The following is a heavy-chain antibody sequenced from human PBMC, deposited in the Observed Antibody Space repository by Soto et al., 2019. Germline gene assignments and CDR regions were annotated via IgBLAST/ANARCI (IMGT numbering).Heavy chain of an antibody. D-gene: IGHD6-13*01. CDR1: GDSVSSNSAA. CDR3: AREKDGYSSSWYTGGGLDP. CDR2: TYYRSKWYN. V-gene: IGHV6-1*01. J-gene: IGHJ5*02. Sequence: PSHTLSLTGAISGDSVSSNSAACNWIRQSPSRGLEWLGRTYYRSKWYNDYAVSVKSRITINPDTSKNQFSLQLNSVTPEDTAVYYCAREKDGYSSSWYTGGGLDPWGQGTLVTVSS.